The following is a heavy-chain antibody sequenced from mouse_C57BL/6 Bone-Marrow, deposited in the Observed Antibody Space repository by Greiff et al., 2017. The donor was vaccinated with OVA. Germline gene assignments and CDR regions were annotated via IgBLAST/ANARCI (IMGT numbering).Heavy chain of an antibody. CDR1: GYSITSGYY. D-gene: IGHD1-1*01. CDR2: ISYDGSN. Sequence: EVQLQESGPGLVKPSQSLSLTCSVTGYSITSGYYWNWIRQFPGNKLEWMGYISYDGSNNYNPSLKNRISITRDTSKNQFFLKLNSVTTEDTATYYCAREGPVADYWGQGTTLTVSS. J-gene: IGHJ2*01. CDR3: AREGPVADY. V-gene: IGHV3-6*01.